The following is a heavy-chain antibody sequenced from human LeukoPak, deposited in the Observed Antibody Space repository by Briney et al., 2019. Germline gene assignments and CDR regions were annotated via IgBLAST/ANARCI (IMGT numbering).Heavy chain of an antibody. CDR3: AMTDRYAGRPFDY. CDR2: FDPEDGEDGET. J-gene: IGHJ4*02. CDR1: GSSLIEVA. Sequence: ASVKVSCKVSGSSLIEVAMHWVRQAPGKGLEWVGSFDPEDGEDGETHYAQKFQGRVTMTEGASTDTAYMELTSLSSEDTTLYYCAMTDRYAGRPFDYWGQGILVTVSS. V-gene: IGHV1-24*01. D-gene: IGHD3-9*01.